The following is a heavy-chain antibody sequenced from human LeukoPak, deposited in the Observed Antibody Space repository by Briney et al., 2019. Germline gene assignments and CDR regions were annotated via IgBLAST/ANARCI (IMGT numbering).Heavy chain of an antibody. V-gene: IGHV1-8*01. Sequence: ASVKVSCKASGYTFTSYDINWVRQATGQGLEWMGWMNPNSGNTGYAQKFQGRVTMTRNTSISTAYMELSSLRSEDTAVYYCARGRPRLRLGELFRSTHQYFQHWGQGTLVTVSS. CDR3: ARGRPRLRLGELFRSTHQYFQH. CDR2: MNPNSGNT. D-gene: IGHD3-16*01. CDR1: GYTFTSYD. J-gene: IGHJ1*01.